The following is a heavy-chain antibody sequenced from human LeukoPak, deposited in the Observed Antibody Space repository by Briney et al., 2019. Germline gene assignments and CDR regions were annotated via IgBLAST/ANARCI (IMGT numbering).Heavy chain of an antibody. Sequence: GASVKVSCKASGGTFSSYAISWVRQAPGQGLEWMGRIIPIFGTAKYAQKFQGRVTITTDESTSTAYMELSSLRSEDTAVYYCAREVNYDILTGYYYFDYWGQGTLVTVSS. V-gene: IGHV1-69*05. CDR3: AREVNYDILTGYYYFDY. CDR1: GGTFSSYA. CDR2: IIPIFGTA. D-gene: IGHD3-9*01. J-gene: IGHJ4*02.